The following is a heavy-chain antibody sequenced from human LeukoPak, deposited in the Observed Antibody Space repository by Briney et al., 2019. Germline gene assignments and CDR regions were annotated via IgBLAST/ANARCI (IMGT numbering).Heavy chain of an antibody. V-gene: IGHV3-48*03. CDR1: GFSFSSYE. CDR2: ISSGFHV. J-gene: IGHJ4*02. Sequence: GGSLRLSCVAPGFSFSSYERNWVRRAPGKGLKSVSYISSGFHVHYADSVKGRFTISRDNAWDSLYLQMDSLRAEDTAVYYCARSLSGYITDPFFDQWGQGTLVTVSS. CDR3: ARSLSGYITDPFFDQ. D-gene: IGHD5-12*01.